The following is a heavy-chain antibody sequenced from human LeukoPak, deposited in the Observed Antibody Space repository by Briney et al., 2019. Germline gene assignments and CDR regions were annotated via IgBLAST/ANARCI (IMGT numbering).Heavy chain of an antibody. D-gene: IGHD3-3*01. CDR1: GGSISSYY. Sequence: SETLSLTCTVSGGSISSYYWSWIRQPPGKGLEWIGYIYYSGSTNYNPSLKSRVTISVDTSKNQFSLKLSSVAAADTAVYYCARDLAPNYYDFWSGYQGYYYMDVWGKGTTVTVSS. J-gene: IGHJ6*03. CDR2: IYYSGST. CDR3: ARDLAPNYYDFWSGYQGYYYMDV. V-gene: IGHV4-59*01.